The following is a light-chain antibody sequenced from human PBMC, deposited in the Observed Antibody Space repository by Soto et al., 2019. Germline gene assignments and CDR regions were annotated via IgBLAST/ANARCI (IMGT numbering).Light chain of an antibody. CDR2: GAS. V-gene: IGKV3D-15*01. Sequence: EIVMTQSPATLSVSPGVRATLSCRASQSVSNNLAWYQQQPGQAPRLLIYGASTRATGIPARFSCSGSGTEFTLTISSLQSEDFAVYYCQQYNNWPITFGQGTRLEIK. J-gene: IGKJ5*01. CDR1: QSVSNN. CDR3: QQYNNWPIT.